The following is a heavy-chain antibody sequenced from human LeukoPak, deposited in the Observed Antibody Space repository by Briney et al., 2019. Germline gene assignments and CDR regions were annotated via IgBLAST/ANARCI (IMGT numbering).Heavy chain of an antibody. V-gene: IGHV3-48*03. J-gene: IGHJ4*02. CDR1: GFTFRSYE. D-gene: IGHD4-17*01. CDR3: ARGGYTVTTYRVY. Sequence: PGGSLRPSCAASGFTFRSYEMNWVRQAPGKGLGWVSYISSSGSTKYYADSVKGRFTISRDNAKNSLYLQMNSLRAEDTAVYYCARGGYTVTTYRVYWGQGTLVTVSS. CDR2: ISSSGSTK.